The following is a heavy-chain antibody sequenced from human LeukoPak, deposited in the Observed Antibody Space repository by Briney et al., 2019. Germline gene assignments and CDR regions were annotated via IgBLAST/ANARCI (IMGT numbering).Heavy chain of an antibody. CDR1: GFTFSSYE. J-gene: IGHJ4*02. CDR2: ISSSGSTI. CDR3: SPDPFGD. V-gene: IGHV3-48*03. Sequence: GGSLRLSCAASGFTFSSYEMNWVRQAPGKGLEWVSYISSSGSTIYYADSARGRFTISRDNSKNTLYLQMNSLRAEDTAVYYCSPDPFGDWGQGTQVTVSS.